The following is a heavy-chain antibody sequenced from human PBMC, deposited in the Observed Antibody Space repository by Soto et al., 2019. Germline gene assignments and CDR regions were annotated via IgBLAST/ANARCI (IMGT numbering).Heavy chain of an antibody. V-gene: IGHV4-34*01. CDR1: GGSFSGYY. J-gene: IGHJ4*02. D-gene: IGHD3-10*01. CDR3: ARGRYGSGRYYPAPDY. CDR2: INHSGST. Sequence: QVQLQQWGAGLLKPSETLSLTCAVYGGSFSGYYWSWIRQPPGKGLEWIGEINHSGSTNYNPSLKSRVTISVDAPMYQFSLKLSAVTAADPAVYYCARGRYGSGRYYPAPDYWGQGTLVTVSS.